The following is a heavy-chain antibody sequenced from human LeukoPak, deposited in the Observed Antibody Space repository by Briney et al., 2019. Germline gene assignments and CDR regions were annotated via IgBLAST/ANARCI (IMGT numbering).Heavy chain of an antibody. CDR2: IIPIFGTA. J-gene: IGHJ4*02. V-gene: IGHV1-69*05. D-gene: IGHD4-23*01. Sequence: ASVKVSCKASGGTFSSYAISRVRQAPGQGLEWMGGIIPIFGTANYAQKFQGRVTITTDESTSTAYMELSSLRSEDTAVYYCARDIGYGGNSYWGQGTLVTVSS. CDR1: GGTFSSYA. CDR3: ARDIGYGGNSY.